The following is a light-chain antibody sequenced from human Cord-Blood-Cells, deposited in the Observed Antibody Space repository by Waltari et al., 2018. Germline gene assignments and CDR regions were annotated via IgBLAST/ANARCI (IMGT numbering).Light chain of an antibody. J-gene: IGKJ2*01. Sequence: DIQMTQSPSSLSASVGDRVTITCQASQDISNYLNWYQQKPGKAPKLLIYDASNLETGVPSSVSGSGSGTDFTFTISSLHPEDIATYYCQQYDNLPYTFGQGTKLEIK. CDR1: QDISNY. CDR3: QQYDNLPYT. V-gene: IGKV1-33*01. CDR2: DAS.